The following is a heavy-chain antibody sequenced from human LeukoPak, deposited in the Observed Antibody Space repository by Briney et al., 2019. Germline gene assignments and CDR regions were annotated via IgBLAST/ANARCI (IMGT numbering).Heavy chain of an antibody. CDR1: GFIFSSSA. D-gene: IGHD3-22*01. V-gene: IGHV3-23*01. CDR2: ISGGGDDT. CDR3: AKDSRESSGHFPYYYYYHYGLDV. Sequence: GGSLRLSCAVSGFIFSSSAMSWVRQAPGKGLEWVSAISGGGDDTSYADSARGWFTVSRDNSKNTLYLQMNSLRAEDTAVYYCAKDSRESSGHFPYYYYYHYGLDVWGQGTTVTVSS. J-gene: IGHJ6*02.